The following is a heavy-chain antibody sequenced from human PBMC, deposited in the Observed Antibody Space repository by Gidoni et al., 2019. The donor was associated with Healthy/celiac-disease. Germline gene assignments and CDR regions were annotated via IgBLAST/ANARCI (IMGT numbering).Heavy chain of an antibody. V-gene: IGHV3-23*01. CDR3: AKSDDFWSGAYFDY. J-gene: IGHJ4*02. CDR2: ISGSGGST. D-gene: IGHD3-3*01. CDR1: GFTFSSYA. Sequence: EVQLLESGGGLVQPGGSLRPSFAASGFTFSSYAMSWVRQAPGKGLEWVSAISGSGGSTYYADSVKGRFTISRDNSKNTLYLQMNSLRAEDTAVYYCAKSDDFWSGAYFDYWGQGTLVTVSS.